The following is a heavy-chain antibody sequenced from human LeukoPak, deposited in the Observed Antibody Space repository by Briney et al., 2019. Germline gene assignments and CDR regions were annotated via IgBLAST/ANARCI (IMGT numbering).Heavy chain of an antibody. CDR1: GGSISSSSYY. V-gene: IGHV4-39*07. D-gene: IGHD3-22*01. CDR3: ARVGYYDSSGYYYVGSFDY. J-gene: IGHJ4*02. Sequence: SETLSLTCTVSGGSISSSSYYWGWIRQPPGKGLEWIGSIYYSGSTYYNPSLKSRVTISVDTSKNQFSLKLSSVTAADTAVYYCARVGYYDSSGYYYVGSFDYWGQGTLVTVSS. CDR2: IYYSGST.